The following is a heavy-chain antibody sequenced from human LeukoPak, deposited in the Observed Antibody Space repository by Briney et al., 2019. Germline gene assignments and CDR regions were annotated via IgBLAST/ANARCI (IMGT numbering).Heavy chain of an antibody. V-gene: IGHV4-4*02. Sequence: PSGTLSLTCAVSGGSISSSNWWSWVRQPPGKGLEWIGEIYHSGSINYKSSLKSRVTISVDKSKNQFSLKLSSVTAADTAVYYCATRKKSSGWAIDYWGQGTLVTVSS. CDR2: IYHSGSI. CDR3: ATRKKSSGWAIDY. CDR1: GGSISSSNW. D-gene: IGHD6-19*01. J-gene: IGHJ4*02.